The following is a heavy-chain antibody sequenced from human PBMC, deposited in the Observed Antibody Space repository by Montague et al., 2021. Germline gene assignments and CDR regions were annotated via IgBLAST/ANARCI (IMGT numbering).Heavy chain of an antibody. V-gene: IGHV4-4*02. J-gene: IGHJ5*02. Sequence: SETLSLTCAVSGGSISSNNWWTWVRQPPGKGLEWIGEIFHNGSTTYSPSLKSRVTISMDKSKNQFSLKLTSVTAADTAVYYCARVAAWGANDTSGSNWFDPWGQGTLVTVSS. CDR1: GGSISSNNW. CDR3: ARVAAWGANDTSGSNWFDP. CDR2: IFHNGST. D-gene: IGHD3-22*01.